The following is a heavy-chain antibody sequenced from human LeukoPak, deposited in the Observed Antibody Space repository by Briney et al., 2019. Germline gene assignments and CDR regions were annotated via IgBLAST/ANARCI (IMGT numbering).Heavy chain of an antibody. V-gene: IGHV3-23*01. CDR3: AKDQWIDYYDSSGYLTLDY. D-gene: IGHD3-22*01. J-gene: IGHJ4*02. CDR1: GSTFSSYS. CDR2: ISGSGGST. Sequence: GGSLRLSCAASGSTFSSYSMSWVRQAPGKGLEWVSAISGSGGSTYYADSVKGRFTISRDNSKNTLYLQMNSLRAEDTAVYYCAKDQWIDYYDSSGYLTLDYWGQGTLVTVSS.